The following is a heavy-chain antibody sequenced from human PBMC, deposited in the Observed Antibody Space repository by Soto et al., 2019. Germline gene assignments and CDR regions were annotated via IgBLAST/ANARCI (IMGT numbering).Heavy chain of an antibody. Sequence: PSETLSLTGAVSGGSISSSNWWSWVRQPPGKGLEWIGEIYHSGSTNYNPSLKSRVTISVDKSKNQFSLKLSSVTAADTAVYYCARCYGSGSSYYYYYGMDVWGQGTTVTVSS. CDR1: GGSISSSNW. CDR2: IYHSGST. V-gene: IGHV4-4*02. CDR3: ARCYGSGSSYYYYYGMDV. D-gene: IGHD3-10*01. J-gene: IGHJ6*02.